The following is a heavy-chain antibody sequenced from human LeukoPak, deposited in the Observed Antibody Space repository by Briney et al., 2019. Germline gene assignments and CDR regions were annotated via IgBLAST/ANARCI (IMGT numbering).Heavy chain of an antibody. D-gene: IGHD3-22*01. CDR1: GGTFSSYA. CDR3: ATGDYYDSSGYYPNFTFDY. CDR2: IIPVFGTA. V-gene: IGHV1-69*05. J-gene: IGHJ4*02. Sequence: SVKVSCKASGGTFSSYAISWVRQAPGQGLEWMGRIIPVFGTANYAQKFQGRVTITTDESTSTAYMELSSLRSEDTAVYYCATGDYYDSSGYYPNFTFDYWGQGTLVTVSS.